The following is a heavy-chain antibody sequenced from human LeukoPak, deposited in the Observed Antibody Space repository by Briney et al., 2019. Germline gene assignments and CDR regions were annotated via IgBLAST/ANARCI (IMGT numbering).Heavy chain of an antibody. Sequence: PGGSLRLSCAASGFTFSSYGMHWVRQAPGKGLEWVAVIWYDGSNKYYADSVKGRFTISRDNSKNTLYLQMNSLRAEDTAVYYCARGSSPTGYYGMDVWGQGTTVTVSS. CDR3: ARGSSPTGYYGMDV. CDR1: GFTFSSYG. J-gene: IGHJ6*02. CDR2: IWYDGSNK. V-gene: IGHV3-33*01. D-gene: IGHD1-14*01.